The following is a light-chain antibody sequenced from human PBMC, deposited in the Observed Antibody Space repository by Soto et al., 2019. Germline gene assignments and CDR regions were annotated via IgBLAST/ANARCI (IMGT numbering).Light chain of an antibody. CDR2: GVT. V-gene: IGLV2-14*01. CDR3: CSSAPESTYV. CDR1: SSDVGAYDY. Sequence: QSALTQPASVSGSPGQSITISCTGTSSDVGAYDYVSWYQQHPGKAPKLLIYGVTNRPSGVSSRFSGSTSGNAASLTISGLQADDEADYFCCSSAPESTYVFGTGTKVTVL. J-gene: IGLJ1*01.